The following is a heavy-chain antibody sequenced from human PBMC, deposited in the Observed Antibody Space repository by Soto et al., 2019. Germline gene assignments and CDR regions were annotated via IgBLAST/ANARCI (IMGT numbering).Heavy chain of an antibody. CDR1: GGTFSSYA. V-gene: IGHV1-69*13. J-gene: IGHJ3*02. D-gene: IGHD2-8*01. CDR2: IIPIFGTA. Sequence: GASVKVSFKASGGTFSSYAISWVRQAPGQGLEWMGGIIPIFGTANYAQKFQGRVTITADESTSTAYMELSSLRSEDTAVYYCARGGPVPGRYCTNGVCYTPLDAFDIWGQGTMVTVSS. CDR3: ARGGPVPGRYCTNGVCYTPLDAFDI.